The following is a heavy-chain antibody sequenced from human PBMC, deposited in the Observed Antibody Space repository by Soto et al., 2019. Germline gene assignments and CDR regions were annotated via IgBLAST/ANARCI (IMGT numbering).Heavy chain of an antibody. J-gene: IGHJ5*02. V-gene: IGHV5-10-1*01. D-gene: IGHD6-19*01. CDR2: IEHRDSST. Sequence: LGESLKISCQASFFSFTNYSIHWVRQKPGKGLGWMGIIEHRDSSTNYRPSFKGQITISADKANSTAYLQWKSLKASDSAMYYWVIQWLALDMLFAPWGQGSLVTASS. CDR1: FFSFTNYS. CDR3: VIQWLALDMLFAP.